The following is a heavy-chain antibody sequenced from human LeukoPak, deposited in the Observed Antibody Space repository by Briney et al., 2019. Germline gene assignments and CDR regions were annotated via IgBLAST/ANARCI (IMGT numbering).Heavy chain of an antibody. CDR2: MKPNSGNT. D-gene: IGHD1-1*01. V-gene: IGHV1-8*01. CDR1: GYTFTSYD. J-gene: IGHJ4*02. Sequence: ASVKVSCKASGYTFTSYDINCVRQATGQRLEWMGWMKPNSGNTGYAQKFQGRVTMTRDTSISTAYMELSSLRSEDTAVYYCARGPNWNAGIYYLDYWGQGTLVTVSS. CDR3: ARGPNWNAGIYYLDY.